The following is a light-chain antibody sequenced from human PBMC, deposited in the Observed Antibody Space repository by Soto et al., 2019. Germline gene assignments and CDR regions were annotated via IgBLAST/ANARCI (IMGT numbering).Light chain of an antibody. CDR2: KAS. CDR1: QSISSR. V-gene: IGKV1-5*03. CDR3: QQYDSYSFT. J-gene: IGKJ3*01. Sequence: DIQMTQSPSTLSASVGDRVTITCRASQSISSRLAWYQQKPGKAPKLLIYKASSFESGVPSRFSGSGSGTEFTLTISSLQPDDFATYYCQQYDSYSFTFGPGTKVDIK.